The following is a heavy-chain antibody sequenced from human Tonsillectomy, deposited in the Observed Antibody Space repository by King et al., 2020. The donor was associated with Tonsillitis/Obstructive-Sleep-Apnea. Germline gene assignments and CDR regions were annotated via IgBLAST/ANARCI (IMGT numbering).Heavy chain of an antibody. CDR3: ARIVGYSSSSDNWFDP. J-gene: IGHJ5*02. V-gene: IGHV2-26*01. D-gene: IGHD6-6*01. Sequence: TLKESGPVLVKPTETLTLTCTVSGFSLSSARMGVSWIRQPPGKALEWLAHIFSNDEKSYSTSLKNSLTISKENPKSQVVLTMTNMDPVDTATYYCARIVGYSSSSDNWFDPWGQGTLVTVSS. CDR1: GFSLSSARMG. CDR2: IFSNDEK.